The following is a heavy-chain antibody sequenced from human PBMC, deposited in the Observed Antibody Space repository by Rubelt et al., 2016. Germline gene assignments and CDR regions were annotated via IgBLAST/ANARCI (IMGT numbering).Heavy chain of an antibody. CDR1: GLTFSRYG. D-gene: IGHD6-19*01. J-gene: IGHJ3*02. V-gene: IGHV3-33*01. CDR2: PWYDGGGK. CDR3: TRDRGGGWYVSDASDI. Sequence: VQLVESGGDLIQPGGSLRLSCAASGLTFSRYGMHWVRQAPGKGLEWVAVPWYDGGGKYYDNSVKGRLPIPETNSHKHLFMQMNGRRAEDTAMYYCTRDRGGGWYVSDASDIWGQGTMVIVSS.